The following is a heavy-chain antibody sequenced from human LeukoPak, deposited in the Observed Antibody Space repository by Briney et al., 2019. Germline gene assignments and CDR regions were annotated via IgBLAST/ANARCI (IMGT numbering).Heavy chain of an antibody. J-gene: IGHJ4*02. CDR1: GFTFSSYE. D-gene: IGHD3-16*02. CDR3: ARATFGGFIDY. V-gene: IGHV3-48*03. Sequence: GGSLRLSCAASGFTFSSYEMNWDRQAPGKGLEWVSYISNSGSTKYYADSVKGRFTISRDNAKNSLYLQMNSPRAEDTAIYYCARATFGGFIDYWGQGTLVTVSS. CDR2: ISNSGSTK.